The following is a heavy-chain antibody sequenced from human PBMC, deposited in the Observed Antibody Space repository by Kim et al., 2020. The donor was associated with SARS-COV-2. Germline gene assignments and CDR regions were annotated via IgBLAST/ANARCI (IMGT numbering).Heavy chain of an antibody. D-gene: IGHD2-2*01. CDR3: ARVYCSRTTCSIDR. CDR2: IDWDDDK. V-gene: IGHV2-70*11. Sequence: SGPTLVNPTQTLTLTCTFSGFSLNTSGMCVSWIRQPPGKALEWLARIDWDDDKYYRTSLKTRLTISKDTSKNQVILTMTNMDPVDTATYYCARVYCSRTTCSIDRGGQGTLVTVSS. J-gene: IGHJ4*01. CDR1: GFSLNTSGMC.